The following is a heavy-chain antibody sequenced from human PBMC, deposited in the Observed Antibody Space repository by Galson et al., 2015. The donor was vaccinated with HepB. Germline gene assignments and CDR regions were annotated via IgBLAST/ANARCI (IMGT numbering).Heavy chain of an antibody. Sequence: SETLSLTCTVSGGSISSYYWSWIRQPPGKGLEWIGYIYYSGSTNYNPSLKSRVTISVDTSKNQFSLKLSSVTAADTAVYYCARDRGLVVPGFYYYYGMDVWGQGTTVTVSS. D-gene: IGHD3-22*01. J-gene: IGHJ6*02. V-gene: IGHV4-59*01. CDR1: GGSISSYY. CDR2: IYYSGST. CDR3: ARDRGLVVPGFYYYYGMDV.